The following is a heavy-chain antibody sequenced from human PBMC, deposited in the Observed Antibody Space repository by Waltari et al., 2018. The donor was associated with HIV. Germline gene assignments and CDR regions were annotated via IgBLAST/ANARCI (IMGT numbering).Heavy chain of an antibody. CDR2: IYFTGST. CDR1: EGPISGNNHY. V-gene: IGHV4-39*07. D-gene: IGHD3-10*01. CDR3: ARAVRFAEPFTFHI. J-gene: IGHJ3*02. Sequence: QLRLQESGPGLVRPSEALSLTCNVSEGPISGNNHYWGWVRQPPGKGLQWIASIYFTGSTYYDPSLKSRATISVDTSKNHLSLKLTSVTAADTAVYYCARAVRFAEPFTFHIWGPGTMVTVSS.